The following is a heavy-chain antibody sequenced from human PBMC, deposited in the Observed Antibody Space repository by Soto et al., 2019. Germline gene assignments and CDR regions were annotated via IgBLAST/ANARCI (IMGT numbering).Heavy chain of an antibody. J-gene: IGHJ6*02. D-gene: IGHD3-22*01. CDR3: AALLYDSSRLYYYYGMAV. Sequence: SVKVSCKAAGFSFSIYAVEWGRQASGQRHEWIGWIVFGSGNTNYAQKFQERVTITRDMSTSTAYMELSSLRSEDTAVYYCAALLYDSSRLYYYYGMAVWGQGTTVSVSS. V-gene: IGHV1-58*01. CDR2: IVFGSGNT. CDR1: GFSFSIYA.